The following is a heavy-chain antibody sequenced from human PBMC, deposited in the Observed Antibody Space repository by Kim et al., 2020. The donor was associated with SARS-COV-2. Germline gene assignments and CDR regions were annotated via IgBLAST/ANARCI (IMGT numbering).Heavy chain of an antibody. V-gene: IGHV7-4-1*02. CDR3: ARGGHLGDGYNHWYFDL. Sequence: ASVKVSCKASGYTFTSYAMNWVRQAPGQGLEWMGWINTNTGNPTYAQGFTGRFVFSLDTSVSTAYLQISSLKAEDTAVYYCARGGHLGDGYNHWYFDLWGRGTLVTVSS. J-gene: IGHJ2*01. CDR2: INTNTGNP. CDR1: GYTFTSYA. D-gene: IGHD5-12*01.